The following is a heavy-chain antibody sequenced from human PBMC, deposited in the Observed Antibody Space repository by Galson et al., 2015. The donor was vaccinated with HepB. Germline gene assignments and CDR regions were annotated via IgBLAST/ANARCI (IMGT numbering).Heavy chain of an antibody. Sequence: SVKVSCKASGDTFSSHTIDWVRQAPGQGPEWMGGITPIFGTASYAQKFQGRVTITADKSSTTAYLELNSLRSEDTAVYYCARGYDSANYYYHYWGQGTLVTVSS. J-gene: IGHJ4*02. CDR1: GDTFSSHT. CDR2: ITPIFGTA. CDR3: ARGYDSANYYYHY. D-gene: IGHD3-10*01. V-gene: IGHV1-69*06.